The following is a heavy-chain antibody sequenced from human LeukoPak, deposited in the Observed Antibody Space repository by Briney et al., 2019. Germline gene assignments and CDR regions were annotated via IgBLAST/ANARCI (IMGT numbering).Heavy chain of an antibody. CDR1: GFTFVDYA. D-gene: IGHD2-2*02. CDR3: TRENTYQLLYPPLDY. Sequence: GGSLRLSCAASGFTFVDYAMRWVRQAPGKGLEWVSGISWNSGDIAYADSVRGRFTISRDNAKTSLYLQMTSLRAEATALYYCTRENTYQLLYPPLDYWGQGTLVTVSS. J-gene: IGHJ4*02. V-gene: IGHV3-9*01. CDR2: ISWNSGDI.